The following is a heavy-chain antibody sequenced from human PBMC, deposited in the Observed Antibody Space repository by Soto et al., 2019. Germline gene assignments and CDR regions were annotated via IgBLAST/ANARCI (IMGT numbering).Heavy chain of an antibody. J-gene: IGHJ4*02. D-gene: IGHD3-3*01. CDR3: AFDVNTGVVYFDN. CDR2: IIPMFGLP. Sequence: QVQLVQSGAEVKKPGSSVKVSCKVSGGTFSTYTISWVRQAPGQGLEWMGRIIPMFGLPNHAQKFQGRVTITADKSTDTFYLEMTGLRFEDTAVYYCAFDVNTGVVYFDNWGQGTLVTVSS. CDR1: GGTFSTYT. V-gene: IGHV1-69*02.